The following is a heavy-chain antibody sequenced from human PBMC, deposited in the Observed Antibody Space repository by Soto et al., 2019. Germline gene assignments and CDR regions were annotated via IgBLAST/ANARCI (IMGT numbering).Heavy chain of an antibody. CDR1: GFTFSSYW. J-gene: IGHJ5*02. CDR2: INSDGSST. CDR3: ARAHITAAFWYNWFDP. Sequence: EVQLVESGGGLVQPGGSLRLSCAASGFTFSSYWMHWVRQAPGKGLVWVSRINSDGSSTSYADSVKGRFTISRDNAKNTLYLQMNSLRAEDTAVYYCARAHITAAFWYNWFDPWGQGTLVTVSS. V-gene: IGHV3-74*01. D-gene: IGHD2-2*01.